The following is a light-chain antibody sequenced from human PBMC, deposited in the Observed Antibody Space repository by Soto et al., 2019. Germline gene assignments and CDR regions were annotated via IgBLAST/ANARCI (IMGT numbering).Light chain of an antibody. V-gene: IGLV2-8*01. CDR1: SSDVGTYNH. Sequence: QSALTQPPSASGSPGQSVTLSCTGTSSDVGTYNHVSWYQQHPGKAPKLMIYEVSKRPSGVPDRFSGSKSGNTASLTVAGLQVEDEADYYCASYAGSNNYVFGTGTKLTVL. CDR2: EVS. CDR3: ASYAGSNNYV. J-gene: IGLJ1*01.